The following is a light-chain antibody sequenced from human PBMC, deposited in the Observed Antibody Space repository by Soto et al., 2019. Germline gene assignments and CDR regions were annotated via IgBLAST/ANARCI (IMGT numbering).Light chain of an antibody. J-gene: IGKJ2*01. CDR2: DAS. CDR1: QDISNY. CDR3: QQYDNLPST. V-gene: IGKV1-33*01. Sequence: DIQMTQSPSSLSACVGDRVTITCKASQDISNYLNWYQQKPGKAPKLLIYDASNLETGVPSRFSGSGSGTDFTFTISSLQTEDIAPYYCQQYDNLPSTFGQGTKLEIK.